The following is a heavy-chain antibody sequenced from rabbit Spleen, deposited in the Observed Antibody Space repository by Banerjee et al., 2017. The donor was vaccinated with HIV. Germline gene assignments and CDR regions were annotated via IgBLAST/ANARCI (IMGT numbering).Heavy chain of an antibody. J-gene: IGHJ4*01. V-gene: IGHV1S45*01. D-gene: IGHD4-1*01. CDR2: IDAGSSGST. Sequence: QEQLVESGGGLVQPEGSLTLTCTASGFSFSSSYYMCWVRQAPGKGLEWIACIDAGSSGSTYYASWAKGRFTISKTSSTTVTLQMTSLTAADTATYFCVRYVYSSGAYDLWGPGTLVTVS. CDR3: VRYVYSSGAYDL. CDR1: GFSFSSSYY.